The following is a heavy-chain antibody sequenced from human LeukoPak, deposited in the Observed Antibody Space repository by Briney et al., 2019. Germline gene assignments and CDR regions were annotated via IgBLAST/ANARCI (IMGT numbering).Heavy chain of an antibody. V-gene: IGHV3-7*03. J-gene: IGHJ4*02. CDR2: IRQDGSEK. CDR1: GFTFSSYW. D-gene: IGHD2-2*01. CDR3: ANLPDFDY. Sequence: GGSLRLSCAASGFTFSSYWMSWVRQAPGKGLEGGANIRQDGSEKYYVDSVTGRFTTSRDNAKNSLYLQMNSLTAEDTAVYYCANLPDFDYWGQGTLVTVSS.